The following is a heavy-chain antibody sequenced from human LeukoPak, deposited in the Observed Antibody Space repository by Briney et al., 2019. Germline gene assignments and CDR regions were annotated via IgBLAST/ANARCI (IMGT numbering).Heavy chain of an antibody. CDR1: GGTFSSYA. J-gene: IGHJ4*02. Sequence: SVKVSCKASGGTFSSYAISWVRQAPGQGLGWMGRIIPILGIANYAQKFQSRVTITADKSTSTAYMELSSLRSEDTAVYYCARATPGPFWSGYYTGNGQLLDYWGQGTLVTVSS. CDR2: IIPILGIA. CDR3: ARATPGPFWSGYYTGNGQLLDY. D-gene: IGHD3-3*01. V-gene: IGHV1-69*04.